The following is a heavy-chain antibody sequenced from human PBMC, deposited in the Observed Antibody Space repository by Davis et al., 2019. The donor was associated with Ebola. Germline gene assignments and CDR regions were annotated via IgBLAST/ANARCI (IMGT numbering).Heavy chain of an antibody. D-gene: IGHD1-14*01. V-gene: IGHV4-34*01. CDR2: INHSGST. J-gene: IGHJ3*02. CDR3: ARGLSQTRPNAFDI. CDR1: GGSFSGYY. Sequence: PSETLSLTCAVYGGSFSGYYWSWIRQPPGKGLEWIGEINHSGSTNYNPSLKSRVTISVDTSKNQFSLKLSSVTAADTAVYYCARGLSQTRPNAFDIWGQGTMVTVSS.